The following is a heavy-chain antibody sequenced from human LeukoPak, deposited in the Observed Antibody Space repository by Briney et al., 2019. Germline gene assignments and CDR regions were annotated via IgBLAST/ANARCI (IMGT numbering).Heavy chain of an antibody. CDR2: ISSSISTI. J-gene: IGHJ6*03. V-gene: IGHV3-48*01. Sequence: GGSLRLSCAASGFTFSSYSMNWVRQAPGKGLEWVSYISSSISTIYYADSVKGRFTISRDNVKNSLYLQMNSLRAEDTAVYYCAKGGGYEAQYYYYYLDVWGKGTTVTISS. D-gene: IGHD5-12*01. CDR3: AKGGGYEAQYYYYYLDV. CDR1: GFTFSSYS.